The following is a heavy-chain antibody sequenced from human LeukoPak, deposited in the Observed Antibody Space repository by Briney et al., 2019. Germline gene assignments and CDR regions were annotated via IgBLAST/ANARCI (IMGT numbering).Heavy chain of an antibody. J-gene: IGHJ4*02. CDR3: ARDLLTASGDY. D-gene: IGHD4/OR15-4a*01. V-gene: IGHV4-38-2*02. Sequence: SETLSLTCTVSGYSISSGYYWGWIRQPPGKGLEWIGSIYHSGSTYYNPSLKSRVTISVDTSKNQFSLKLSSVTAADTVVYYCARDLLTASGDYWGQGTLVTVSS. CDR2: IYHSGST. CDR1: GYSISSGYY.